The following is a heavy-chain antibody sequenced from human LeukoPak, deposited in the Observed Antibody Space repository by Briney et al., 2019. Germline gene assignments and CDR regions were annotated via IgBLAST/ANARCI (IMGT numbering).Heavy chain of an antibody. V-gene: IGHV3-33*01. CDR3: ARARFDY. J-gene: IGHJ4*02. Sequence: TGGSLRLSCAASGLTFSSYGMHWVRQAPGKGLEWVAVIWYDGSNKYYADSVKGRFTISRDNSKNTLYLQMNSLRDEDTAVYYCARARFDYWGQGTLVTVSS. CDR2: IWYDGSNK. CDR1: GLTFSSYG.